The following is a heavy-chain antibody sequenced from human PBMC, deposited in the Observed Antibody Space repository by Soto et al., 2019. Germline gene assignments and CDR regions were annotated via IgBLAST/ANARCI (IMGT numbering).Heavy chain of an antibody. CDR2: TYYRSRWYN. Sequence: PSQTLSLTCAISGDSVSGNSAAWNWIRQSPSRGLEWLGRTYYRSRWYNDYAVSVKSRITVTPDTSKNQFSLHLNSVTPEDTAVYYCAREGPYHVSSDSCLDDWGQGAPVTVSS. D-gene: IGHD2-2*01. CDR3: AREGPYHVSSDSCLDD. CDR1: GDSVSGNSAA. J-gene: IGHJ4*02. V-gene: IGHV6-1*01.